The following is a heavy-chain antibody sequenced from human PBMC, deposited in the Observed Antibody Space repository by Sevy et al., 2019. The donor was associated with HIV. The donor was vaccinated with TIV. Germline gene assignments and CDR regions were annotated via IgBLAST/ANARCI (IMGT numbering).Heavy chain of an antibody. D-gene: IGHD6-13*01. CDR3: ARDGYSSSSVDFDY. V-gene: IGHV3-74*01. Sequence: GGSLRLSCAASGFTFSSYWMHWVRQAPGKGLVWVSRINTDGSSTRYADSVKGRFTISRDNAKNTLYLQMNSLRAEDTAVYYSARDGYSSSSVDFDYWGLGTLVTVSS. CDR1: GFTFSSYW. J-gene: IGHJ4*02. CDR2: INTDGSST.